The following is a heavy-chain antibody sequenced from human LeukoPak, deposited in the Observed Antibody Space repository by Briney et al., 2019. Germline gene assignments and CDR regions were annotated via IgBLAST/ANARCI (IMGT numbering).Heavy chain of an antibody. Sequence: PSQTLSLTCTVSGGSISSGGYYWSWIRQPPGKGLEWIGYIYYSGSTNYNPSLKSRVTISIDTSKNQFSLKLSSVTAADTAVYYCARSYSNYDLSPLYYWGQGTLVTVSS. CDR2: IYYSGST. V-gene: IGHV4-61*08. D-gene: IGHD4-11*01. CDR1: GGSISSGGYY. CDR3: ARSYSNYDLSPLYY. J-gene: IGHJ4*02.